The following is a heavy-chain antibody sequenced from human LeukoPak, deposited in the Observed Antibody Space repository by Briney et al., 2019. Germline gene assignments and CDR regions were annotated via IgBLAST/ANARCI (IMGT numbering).Heavy chain of an antibody. J-gene: IGHJ4*02. V-gene: IGHV1-18*01. D-gene: IGHD2-15*01. CDR1: GYTLTIYS. CDR2: ISAYNGNT. Sequence: ASVTVSFTSAGYTLTIYSVSWVRQAPGQGLEWMGWISAYNGNTNYAHKLQGRVTMTTDTSTNTAYLDLKSLRSDDTAVYYCASGGKNPSGYWGQGTLVTVSS. CDR3: ASGGKNPSGY.